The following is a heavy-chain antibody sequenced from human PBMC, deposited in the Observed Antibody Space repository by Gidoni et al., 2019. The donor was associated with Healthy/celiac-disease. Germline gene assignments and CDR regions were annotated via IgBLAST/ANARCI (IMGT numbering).Heavy chain of an antibody. CDR1: GFTFDDYA. J-gene: IGHJ5*02. Sequence: EVQLVESGGGLVQPGRSLRLSCAASGFTFDDYAMHWVRQAPGKCLKCVSVISLNSGSIGYADSVKGRFTISRDNAKNSLYLQMNSLRAEDTALYYCAKGEEAAGWFDPWGQGTLVTVSS. D-gene: IGHD6-13*01. V-gene: IGHV3-9*01. CDR2: ISLNSGSI. CDR3: AKGEEAAGWFDP.